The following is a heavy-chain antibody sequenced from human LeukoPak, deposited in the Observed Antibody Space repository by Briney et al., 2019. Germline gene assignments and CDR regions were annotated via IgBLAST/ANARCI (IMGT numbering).Heavy chain of an antibody. D-gene: IGHD6-13*01. CDR2: INPSGGGT. V-gene: IGHV1-46*01. CDR3: ARGGAAGTSDYYYYYMDV. J-gene: IGHJ6*03. CDR1: GYTFTSYY. Sequence: ASVKVSCKASGYTFTSYYIHWVRQAPGQGLEWMGIINPSGGGTSYAHNFRGKFTMTGDTSTSTVYMELSSLRSEDTAVYYCARGGAAGTSDYYYYYMDVWGKGTAVTVSS.